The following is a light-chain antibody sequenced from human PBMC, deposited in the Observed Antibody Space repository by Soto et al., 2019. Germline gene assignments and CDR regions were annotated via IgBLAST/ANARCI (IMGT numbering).Light chain of an antibody. CDR2: EVS. Sequence: QSALTQPASVSGSPGQSITISCTGTSSDVGGYNYVSWYQHHPGKAPKLMIYEVSDRPSGVSNRFSGSKSGNTASLTITGLQAEDEADYYCQSYDSSLSGYVVFGGGTKLTVL. CDR1: SSDVGGYNY. J-gene: IGLJ2*01. V-gene: IGLV2-14*01. CDR3: QSYDSSLSGYVV.